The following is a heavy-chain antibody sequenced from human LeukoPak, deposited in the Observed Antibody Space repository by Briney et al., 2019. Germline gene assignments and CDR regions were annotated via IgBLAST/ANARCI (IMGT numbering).Heavy chain of an antibody. CDR1: GGTFSSYA. V-gene: IGHV1-69*06. CDR3: AGGDTMIVVTDAFDI. CDR2: IIPIFGTA. J-gene: IGHJ3*02. D-gene: IGHD3-22*01. Sequence: ASVKVSCKASGGTFSSYAISWVRQAPGQGLEWMGGIIPIFGTANYAQKFQGRVTITADKSTSTAYMELSSLRSEDTAVYYCAGGDTMIVVTDAFDIWGQGTMVTVSS.